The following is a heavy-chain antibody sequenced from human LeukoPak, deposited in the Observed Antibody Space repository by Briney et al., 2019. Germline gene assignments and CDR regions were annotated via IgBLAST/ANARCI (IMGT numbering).Heavy chain of an antibody. D-gene: IGHD3-10*01. CDR3: ASLFDYYGSGTYYNWFDP. V-gene: IGHV4-39*02. CDR2: IYYSGST. J-gene: IGHJ5*02. Sequence: PETLSLTCTVSGGSISSSSYYWGWIRQPPGKGLEWTGRIYYSGSTYYNPTLKSRVTISVDTSKNHFFLKLSSVTAADTAVYYCASLFDYYGSGTYYNWFDPWGQGTLVTVCS. CDR1: GGSISSSSYY.